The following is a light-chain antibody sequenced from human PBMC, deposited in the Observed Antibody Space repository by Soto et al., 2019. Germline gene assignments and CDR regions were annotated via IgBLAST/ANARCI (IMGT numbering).Light chain of an antibody. V-gene: IGKV1-39*01. Sequence: DIQMTQSPSSLSASVGDRVTITCRASQSISTYLNWYQQKPGKAPKLLIYAASSLQSGVPSRFSGSGSETDFTLTIISLQPEDFATYYCQQSYSTVWTFGQGTRVEIK. J-gene: IGKJ1*01. CDR3: QQSYSTVWT. CDR1: QSISTY. CDR2: AAS.